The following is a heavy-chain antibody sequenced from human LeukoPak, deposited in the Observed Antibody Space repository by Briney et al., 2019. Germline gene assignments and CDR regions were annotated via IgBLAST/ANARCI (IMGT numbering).Heavy chain of an antibody. Sequence: GGSLRLSCAASGFTLSTYAIHWVRQAPGKGLEWVAVISYDGSTKNYADSVKGRFTISRDNSKNTLNLQMNSLRAEDTAVYYCANTGNSRGAYWGQGTLVTVSS. V-gene: IGHV3-30*04. CDR2: ISYDGSTK. CDR3: ANTGNSRGAY. J-gene: IGHJ4*02. D-gene: IGHD2/OR15-2a*01. CDR1: GFTLSTYA.